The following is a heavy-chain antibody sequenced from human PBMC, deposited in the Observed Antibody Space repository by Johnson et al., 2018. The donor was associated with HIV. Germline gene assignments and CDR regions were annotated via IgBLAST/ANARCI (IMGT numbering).Heavy chain of an antibody. V-gene: IGHV3-20*04. CDR2: INWNGGST. J-gene: IGHJ3*02. CDR3: AKGDKAYSYPLDAFDI. Sequence: VQLVESGGGVVRPGGSLRLSCAASGFTFDDYGMSWVRQAPGKGLEWVSGINWNGGSTGYAYSVKGRFTISRGNAKNSLYLQMNSLRAEDTAVYYCAKGDKAYSYPLDAFDIWGQGTMVTVSP. D-gene: IGHD5-18*01. CDR1: GFTFDDYG.